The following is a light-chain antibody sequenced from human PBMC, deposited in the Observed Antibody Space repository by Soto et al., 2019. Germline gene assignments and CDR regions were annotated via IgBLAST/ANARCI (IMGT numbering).Light chain of an antibody. J-gene: IGKJ1*01. CDR2: GAS. CDR3: QQYNNWPRT. Sequence: DIVLTQSPATLSFSPGERGTLSCRASQSVSSNLAWYQQKPGQAPRLLIYGASTRATGIPARFSGSGSGTEFTLTISSLQSEDFAVYYCQQYNNWPRTFGQGTKVDIK. CDR1: QSVSSN. V-gene: IGKV3-15*01.